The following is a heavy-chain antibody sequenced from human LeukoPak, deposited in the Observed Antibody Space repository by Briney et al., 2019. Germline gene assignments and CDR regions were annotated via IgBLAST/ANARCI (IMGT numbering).Heavy chain of an antibody. J-gene: IGHJ4*02. CDR1: GFTFSSSG. D-gene: IGHD3-22*01. CDR3: VRLRRNSDTSGFYYYYDF. Sequence: GGSLRLSCAGSGFTFSSSGLNWVRQAPGKGLEWVSSITATSSYIYYADSVRGRFRISRDDARDSLYLQMNSLRAEDTAVYYCVRLRRNSDTSGFYYYYDFWGQGTLVTVSS. CDR2: ITATSSYI. V-gene: IGHV3-21*01.